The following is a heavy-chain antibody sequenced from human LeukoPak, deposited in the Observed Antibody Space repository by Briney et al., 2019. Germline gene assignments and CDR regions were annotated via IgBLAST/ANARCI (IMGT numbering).Heavy chain of an antibody. CDR2: SYTSGST. V-gene: IGHV4-61*02. CDR1: GGSISSGSYY. J-gene: IGHJ5*02. D-gene: IGHD5-18*01. Sequence: SETLSLTCTVSGGSISSGSYYWSWIRQPAGKGLEWIGRSYTSGSTNYNPSLESRVTISVDTSKNQFSLKLSSVTAADTAVYYCARSGYSYGYYTNWFDPWGQGTLLTVSS. CDR3: ARSGYSYGYYTNWFDP.